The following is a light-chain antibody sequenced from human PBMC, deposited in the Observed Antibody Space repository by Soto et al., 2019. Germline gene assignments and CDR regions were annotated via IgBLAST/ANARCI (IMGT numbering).Light chain of an antibody. J-gene: IGLJ2*01. CDR1: SSDVGGYNY. Sequence: QPVLTQPPSASGSPGQSVTISCTGTSSDVGGYNYVSWYQHHPGKAPKLMIYEVNKRPSGVPDRFSGSKSGNTASLTVSGLQAEDEADYYCSSYAGSNNLVFGGGTKLTVL. V-gene: IGLV2-8*01. CDR3: SSYAGSNNLV. CDR2: EVN.